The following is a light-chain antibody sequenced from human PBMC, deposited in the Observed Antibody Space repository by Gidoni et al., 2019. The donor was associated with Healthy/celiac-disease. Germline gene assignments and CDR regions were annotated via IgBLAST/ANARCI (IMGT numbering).Light chain of an antibody. CDR3: QQYGSSQIT. CDR1: QSVSSIY. J-gene: IGKJ5*01. Sequence: EVVLTQSPGTRSLSPGERATLSCRASQSVSSIYLAWYQQEPGRAPRLLIYGASSRATGIPDRFSGSGSGTDFTLTISRLEPEDLAVYYCQQYGSSQITFGQGTRLEIK. CDR2: GAS. V-gene: IGKV3-20*01.